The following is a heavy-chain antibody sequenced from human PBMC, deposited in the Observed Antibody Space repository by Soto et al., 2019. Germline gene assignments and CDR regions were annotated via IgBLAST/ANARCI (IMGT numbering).Heavy chain of an antibody. CDR1: GGSISSGDHY. J-gene: IGHJ3*02. D-gene: IGHD1-26*01. Sequence: QVQLQESGPGLVKPSQTLSLTCTVSGGSISSGDHYWSWIRQPPGKGLEWIGYIYHSGSTYYNPSLKSRVTRSVDTSKTQFPLKLSSVTAADTAVYYCARLGGAATTAFDIWGQETMVTVSS. CDR2: IYHSGST. V-gene: IGHV4-30-4*01. CDR3: ARLGGAATTAFDI.